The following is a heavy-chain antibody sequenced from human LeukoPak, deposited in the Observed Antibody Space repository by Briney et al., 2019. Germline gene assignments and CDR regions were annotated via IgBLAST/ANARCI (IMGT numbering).Heavy chain of an antibody. J-gene: IGHJ4*02. CDR3: TRDPYDF. Sequence: PGGSLRLSCAASGFTFSSYAMSWVRQAPGKGLEWVANIKEDGRQKYYVDSVRGRFTISRDNAKNSLYLQMNSLRVEDTAVYYCTRDPYDFGGQGTLVTVSS. CDR2: IKEDGRQK. CDR1: GFTFSSYA. V-gene: IGHV3-7*01. D-gene: IGHD3-3*01.